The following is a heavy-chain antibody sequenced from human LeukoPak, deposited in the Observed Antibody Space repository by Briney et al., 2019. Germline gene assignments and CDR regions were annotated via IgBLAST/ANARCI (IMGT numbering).Heavy chain of an antibody. D-gene: IGHD3-22*01. CDR2: IYTSGST. CDR1: GGSISSGSYY. V-gene: IGHV4-61*02. J-gene: IGHJ5*02. CDR3: ARDRYYDKGLDP. Sequence: TSETLSLTCTVSGGSISSGSYYWSWIRQPAGKGLEWIGRIYTSGSTNYNPSLKSRVTISVDTSKNQFSLKLSSVTAADTAVYYCARDRYYDKGLDPWGQGTLVTVSS.